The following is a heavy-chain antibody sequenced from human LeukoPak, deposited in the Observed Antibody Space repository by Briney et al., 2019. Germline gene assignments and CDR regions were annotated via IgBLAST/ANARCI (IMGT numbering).Heavy chain of an antibody. Sequence: GGSLRLSCAASGFPFSNYWMSWVRQAPGKGLEWVANIKQDGGEKYYVDSVKGRFTTFRDNGKNSLYLQMNSLRAEDTAVYYCARAKGDYYYYFYMDVWGKGTTVTVSS. CDR1: GFPFSNYW. CDR2: IKQDGGEK. V-gene: IGHV3-7*01. J-gene: IGHJ6*03. CDR3: ARAKGDYYYYFYMDV.